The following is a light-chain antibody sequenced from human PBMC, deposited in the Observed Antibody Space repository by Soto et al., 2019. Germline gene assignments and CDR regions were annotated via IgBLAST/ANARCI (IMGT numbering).Light chain of an antibody. CDR2: EVS. J-gene: IGLJ1*01. Sequence: QSVLTPPASVSGSPGQSITISCTGTSSDVGGYNYVSWYQQHPGKAPKLMIYEVSNRPSGISNRFSGSKSGNTASLTISGLQGEDEADYYCSSYTSRGTYVFGTGTKVTVL. CDR3: SSYTSRGTYV. CDR1: SSDVGGYNY. V-gene: IGLV2-14*01.